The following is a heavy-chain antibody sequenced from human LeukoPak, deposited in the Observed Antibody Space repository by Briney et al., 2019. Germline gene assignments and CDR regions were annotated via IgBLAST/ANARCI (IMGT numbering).Heavy chain of an antibody. CDR3: ARLGVVVKDY. CDR1: GGSFSGYY. Sequence: PSETLSLTCAVYGGSFSGYYWSWIRQPPGKGLEWIGEINHSGSTNYNPSLKSRVTISVDTSKNQFSLKLSSVTAADTAVYYCARLGVVVKDYWGQGTLVTVSS. CDR2: INHSGST. V-gene: IGHV4-34*01. D-gene: IGHD3-22*01. J-gene: IGHJ4*02.